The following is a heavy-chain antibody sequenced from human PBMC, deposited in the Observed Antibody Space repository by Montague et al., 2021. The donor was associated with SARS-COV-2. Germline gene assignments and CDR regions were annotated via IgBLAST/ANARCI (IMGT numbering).Heavy chain of an antibody. CDR2: IYYTVNT. Sequence: SETLSLPCTVSGGSISSTAYYWGWIRQPPGKGLERIGSIYYTVNTYYNPSLKSRVTISVDASKNQFSLTLSSVSAADTAVYYCARQTTLLRGRAPPGVWGQGTTVTVSS. CDR1: GGSISSTAYY. V-gene: IGHV4-39*01. J-gene: IGHJ6*02. D-gene: IGHD3-10*01. CDR3: ARQTTLLRGRAPPGV.